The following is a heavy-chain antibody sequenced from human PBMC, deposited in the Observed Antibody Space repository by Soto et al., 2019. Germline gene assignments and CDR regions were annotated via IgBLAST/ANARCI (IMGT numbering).Heavy chain of an antibody. CDR2: INPTGGDT. V-gene: IGHV1-46*01. J-gene: IGHJ6*02. D-gene: IGHD2-2*01. CDR1: GYTFTTYF. CDR3: ARGSYASNVFIMDV. Sequence: ASVKVSCKASGYTFTTYFIHWVRQAPGQGFEWLGRINPTGGDTVYGQKFQGRVSVTRDTSTSTVNIELGSLTSKDTAVYYCARGSYASNVFIMDVWGQGTAVTVS.